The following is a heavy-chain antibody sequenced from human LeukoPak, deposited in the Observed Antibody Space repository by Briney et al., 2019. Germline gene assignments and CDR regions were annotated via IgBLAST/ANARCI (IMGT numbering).Heavy chain of an antibody. D-gene: IGHD1-20*01. CDR1: GGSISSGGYY. CDR2: NYASGST. J-gene: IGHJ4*02. Sequence: SDTLSLTCNVSGGSISSGGYYWGWIRQAAGKGLVWFVPNYASGSTTYNPSLRSRVTISVDTSKNQFYLKLSSVTAADTAVYYCARALALNWNDPSSLDYWGKGTLVTVSS. CDR3: ARALALNWNDPSSLDY. V-gene: IGHV4-61*10.